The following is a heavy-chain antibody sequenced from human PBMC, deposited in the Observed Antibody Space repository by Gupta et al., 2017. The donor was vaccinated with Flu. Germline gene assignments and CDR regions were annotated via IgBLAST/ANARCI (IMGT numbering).Heavy chain of an antibody. V-gene: IGHV4-34*01. Sequence: QVQLQTWGAGLVKPSETLCLTCAGYGGSFSGYYWCWIRQPPGKGLEWIGEINHSGSTNYNPSLKSRVTISVDTSKNQFSLKLSSVTAADTAVYYCARGRPNIVVVPAAFDYWGQGALVTVSS. CDR2: INHSGST. J-gene: IGHJ4*02. CDR1: GGSFSGYY. CDR3: ARGRPNIVVVPAAFDY. D-gene: IGHD2-2*01.